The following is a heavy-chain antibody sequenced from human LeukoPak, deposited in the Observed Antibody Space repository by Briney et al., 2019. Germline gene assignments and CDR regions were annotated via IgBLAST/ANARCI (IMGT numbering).Heavy chain of an antibody. D-gene: IGHD1-26*01. CDR3: ATSARGRASGSFYGY. Sequence: ASVKVSCKASGYTFTTYGISWVRQAPGQGLEWVGWINTYSGNTNYAQKFQGRVTMTTDTSTSTAYMELRSLRSDDTAVYYCATSARGRASGSFYGYWGRGTLVTVSS. V-gene: IGHV1-18*01. J-gene: IGHJ4*02. CDR1: GYTFTTYG. CDR2: INTYSGNT.